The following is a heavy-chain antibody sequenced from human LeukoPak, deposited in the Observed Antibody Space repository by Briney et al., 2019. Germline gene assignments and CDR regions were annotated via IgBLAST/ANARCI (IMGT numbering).Heavy chain of an antibody. J-gene: IGHJ4*02. CDR3: ASISAAGMSFVDY. Sequence: SETLSLTCAVSGGSINSNYWWTWVRQSPGKGLEWIGEIYHTGSVNYNLSLESRVTISRDRSKNQFSLMLRSVTAADTAVYYCASISAAGMSFVDYWGQGTLVTVSS. V-gene: IGHV4-4*02. CDR2: IYHTGSV. D-gene: IGHD6-13*01. CDR1: GGSINSNYW.